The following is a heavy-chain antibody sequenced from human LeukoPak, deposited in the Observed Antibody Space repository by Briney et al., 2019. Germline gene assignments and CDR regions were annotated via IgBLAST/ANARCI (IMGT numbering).Heavy chain of an antibody. J-gene: IGHJ3*02. V-gene: IGHV1-18*01. CDR2: ISAYNGNT. D-gene: IGHD6-13*01. Sequence: ASVKVSCKASGYTFTSYGISWVRQAPGQGLEWMGWISAYNGNTNYAQKLQGRVTMTTDISTSTAYMELRSLRSDDTAVYYCARKPGIAAAGAFDIWGQGTMVTVSS. CDR3: ARKPGIAAAGAFDI. CDR1: GYTFTSYG.